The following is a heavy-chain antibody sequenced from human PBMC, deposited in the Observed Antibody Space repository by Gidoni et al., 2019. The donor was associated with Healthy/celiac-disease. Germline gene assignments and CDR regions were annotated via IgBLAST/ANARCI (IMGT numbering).Heavy chain of an antibody. CDR1: GFTFSSYA. Sequence: EVQLLESVGGLVQPGGSLRLSCAASGFTFSSYAMSWVRQAPGKGLEWVSAISGSGGSTYYADAVKSRFTNTRDNSKNTLKMKMNSLRAEETDVYYGERDYYYYYGMDVWGQGTTVTVSS. V-gene: IGHV3-23*01. J-gene: IGHJ6*02. CDR2: ISGSGGST. CDR3: ERDYYYYYGMDV.